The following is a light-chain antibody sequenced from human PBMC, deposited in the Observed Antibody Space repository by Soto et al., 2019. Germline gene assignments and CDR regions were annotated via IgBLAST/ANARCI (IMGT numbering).Light chain of an antibody. CDR2: GIS. J-gene: IGKJ5*01. CDR3: QQYTNWPIT. V-gene: IGKV3D-15*01. CDR1: QTVGRDY. Sequence: EMVMTQSPGTLSVSPGERATLSCRASQTVGRDYLAWYQHKPGQAPRLLIYGISNRATGIPDRFSGSGSGTEFTLTISSVQPEDVAIYYCQQYTNWPITFGQGTRLESK.